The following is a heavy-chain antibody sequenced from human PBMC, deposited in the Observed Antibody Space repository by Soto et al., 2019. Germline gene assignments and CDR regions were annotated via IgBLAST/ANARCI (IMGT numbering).Heavy chain of an antibody. CDR1: GFTFSNYE. CDR3: GRGSGRYDGILRVDY. CDR2: ISISADSI. D-gene: IGHD2-15*01. Sequence: EVNLVESGGGLVQPGGSLRLSCAASGFTFSNYEFNWVRQAPGKGLEWVSYISISADSIYYADSVKGRFTISRDNAKNELYLQMNSLRAEDTAVDYCGRGSGRYDGILRVDYWGQGTLVTVSS. V-gene: IGHV3-48*03. J-gene: IGHJ4*02.